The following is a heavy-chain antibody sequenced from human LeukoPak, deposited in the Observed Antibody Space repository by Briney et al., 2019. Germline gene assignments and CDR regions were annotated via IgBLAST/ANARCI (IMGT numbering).Heavy chain of an antibody. CDR2: ISGSGGST. CDR3: AREFDS. Sequence: PGGSLRLSCAASGFTFRSYGMRGLRHAPGKGLEGVSAISGSGGSTYYADSVKGRFTISRDNSKNTLYLQMNSLRAEDTAVYYCAREFDSWGQGTLVTDSS. CDR1: GFTFRSYG. J-gene: IGHJ4*02. V-gene: IGHV3-23*01.